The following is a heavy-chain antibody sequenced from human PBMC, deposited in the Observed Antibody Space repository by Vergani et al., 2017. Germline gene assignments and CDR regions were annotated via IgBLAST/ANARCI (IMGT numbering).Heavy chain of an antibody. V-gene: IGHV1-2*06. J-gene: IGHJ5*02. D-gene: IGHD6-25*01. CDR1: GYTFTGYY. Sequence: QVQLVQSGAEVKKPGASVKVSCKASGYTFTGYYMHWVRQAPGQGLEWMGRINPNSGCPNYSQRFQGSVNMTRDTSISRAYMELSRLRSDDTAVYYCARDRRAARRTSYNGFDAWGQGTLVTVSS. CDR2: INPNSGCP. CDR3: ARDRRAARRTSYNGFDA.